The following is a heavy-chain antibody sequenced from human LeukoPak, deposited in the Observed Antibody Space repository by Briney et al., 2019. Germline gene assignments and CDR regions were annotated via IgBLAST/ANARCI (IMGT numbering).Heavy chain of an antibody. CDR3: ARDWGSSVYYHEDYYYYMDV. D-gene: IGHD3-22*01. J-gene: IGHJ6*03. V-gene: IGHV4-59*11. Sequence: SETLSLTCTVSGASLSRHYWSWIRQPPGKGLEWIGYIYYNAKTNYNPSLKSRVTISEDPSKNQFSLKVTSVTAADTAVYYCARDWGSSVYYHEDYYYYMDVWGTGTMVTVSS. CDR2: IYYNAKT. CDR1: GASLSRHY.